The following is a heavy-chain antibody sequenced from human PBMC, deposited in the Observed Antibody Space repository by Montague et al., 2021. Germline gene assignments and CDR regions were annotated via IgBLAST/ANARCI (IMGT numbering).Heavy chain of an antibody. Sequence: SVKVSCKASGYTYTNYGISWVRQAPGQGLEWMGWISAYNGNTKYAQNLQGRVTMTTDTSTSTAYMELRSLRSDDTAVYYCALGLTTVTTFGLRFVDYWGQGTLVTVSS. D-gene: IGHD4-17*01. J-gene: IGHJ4*02. V-gene: IGHV1-18*01. CDR3: ALGLTTVTTFGLRFVDY. CDR1: GYTYTNYG. CDR2: ISAYNGNT.